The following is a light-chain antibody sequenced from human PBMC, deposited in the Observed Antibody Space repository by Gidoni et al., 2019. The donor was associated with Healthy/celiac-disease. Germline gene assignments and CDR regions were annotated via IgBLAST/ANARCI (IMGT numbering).Light chain of an antibody. Sequence: DIQMTQSPSSLSASVGDSVTITCQASQDLSNYLNWYQQKPGKAPKLLIYDASNLETGVPSRFSGSGSGTDFTFTISSLQPEDIATYYCQQYDNLPRTFGQXTKVEIK. J-gene: IGKJ1*01. CDR2: DAS. CDR1: QDLSNY. V-gene: IGKV1-33*01. CDR3: QQYDNLPRT.